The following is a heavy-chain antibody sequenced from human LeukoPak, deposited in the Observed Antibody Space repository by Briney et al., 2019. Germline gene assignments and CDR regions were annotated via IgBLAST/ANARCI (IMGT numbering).Heavy chain of an antibody. Sequence: PGGSLRLSCAASGSTFDEYTMHWVRQAPGKGLEWVSGISWKSGTIGYADSVKGRFTISRDNAKNSLYLQMNSLRVEDMALYYCVKARRNGYNSWGIFDYWGQGTLVTVSS. CDR3: VKARRNGYNSWGIFDY. CDR1: GSTFDEYT. J-gene: IGHJ4*02. D-gene: IGHD5-24*01. CDR2: ISWKSGTI. V-gene: IGHV3-9*03.